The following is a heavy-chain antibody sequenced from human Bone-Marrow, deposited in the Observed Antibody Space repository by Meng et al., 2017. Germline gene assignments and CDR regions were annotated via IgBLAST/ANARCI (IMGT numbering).Heavy chain of an antibody. J-gene: IGHJ3*02. CDR3: TIYTSGHM. CDR2: ISRKINNFAT. Sequence: GESLKISCVVSGATFSGSDIHWVRQASGKRLEWVGRISRKINNFATAYAASVKGRFTISRDDSKNTAYLQMNSLISEDTALYYCTIYTSGHMWGQGIEVT. CDR1: GATFSGSD. D-gene: IGHD6-19*01. V-gene: IGHV3-73*01.